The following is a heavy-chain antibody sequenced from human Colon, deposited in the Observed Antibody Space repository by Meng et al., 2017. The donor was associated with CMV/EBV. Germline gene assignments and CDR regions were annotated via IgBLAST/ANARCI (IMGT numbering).Heavy chain of an antibody. D-gene: IGHD2-2*01. Sequence: LSLTCAASGFTFDDSAMHWVRQVPGKGLEWVSSISRNGGSTGYADSVKGRFTISRDNAKKSLYLQMNSLRAEDTALYYCAKANCSSISCYQDHYYGMDVWGQGTTVTV. CDR1: GFTFDDSA. CDR3: AKANCSSISCYQDHYYGMDV. CDR2: ISRNGGST. J-gene: IGHJ6*02. V-gene: IGHV3-9*01.